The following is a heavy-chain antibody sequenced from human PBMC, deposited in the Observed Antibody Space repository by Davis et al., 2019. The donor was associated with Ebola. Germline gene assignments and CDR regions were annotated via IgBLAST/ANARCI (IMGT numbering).Heavy chain of an antibody. CDR1: GDSVSSNSAA. V-gene: IGHV6-1*01. CDR2: TYYRSKWYN. D-gene: IGHD3-3*01. J-gene: IGHJ6*03. CDR3: ARGGVLRFLESLYYYYYMDV. Sequence: SQTLSLTCAISGDSVSSNSAAWNWIRQSPSRGLEWLGRTYYRSKWYNDYAVSVKSRITINPDTSKNQFSLQLNSVTPEDTAVYYCARGGVLRFLESLYYYYYMDVWGKGTTVTVSS.